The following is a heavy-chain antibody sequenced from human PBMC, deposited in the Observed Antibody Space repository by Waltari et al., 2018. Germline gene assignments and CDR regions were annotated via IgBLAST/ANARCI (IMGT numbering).Heavy chain of an antibody. CDR2: SIPTLGTV. CDR1: GGTVSNQG. V-gene: IGHV1-69*12. CDR3: ARDGEESVRGFCRNDVCLDYMDV. J-gene: IGHJ6*03. Sequence: QVQLVQSGAEVQKPGSSVKVSCKASGGTVSNQGIGWLRQVPGQGLEWMGGSIPTLGTVTYAQKFQSRLTITAEESTTTAYMELSSLRSEDTAVYYCARDGEESVRGFCRNDVCLDYMDVWGKGTTVTISS. D-gene: IGHD2-8*01.